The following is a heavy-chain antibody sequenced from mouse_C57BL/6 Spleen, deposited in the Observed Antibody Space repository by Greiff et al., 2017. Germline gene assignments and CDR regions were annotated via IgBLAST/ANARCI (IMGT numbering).Heavy chain of an antibody. CDR1: GYAFTNYL. V-gene: IGHV1-54*01. D-gene: IGHD2-4*01. CDR3: ARHGPYDYGDAMDY. CDR2: INPGSGGT. Sequence: QVQLQQSGAELVRPGTSVKVSCKASGYAFTNYLIEWVKQRPGQGLEWIGVINPGSGGTNYNEKFKGKATLTADKSSSTAYMQLSSLTSEDAAVYFCARHGPYDYGDAMDYWGQGTSVTVSS. J-gene: IGHJ4*01.